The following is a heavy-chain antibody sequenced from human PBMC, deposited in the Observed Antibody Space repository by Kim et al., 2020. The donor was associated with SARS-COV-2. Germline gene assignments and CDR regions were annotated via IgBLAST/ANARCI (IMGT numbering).Heavy chain of an antibody. D-gene: IGHD2-21*02. CDR2: ISGSGNVT. V-gene: IGHV3-23*01. J-gene: IGHJ6*02. CDR3: AEESRYAPRDFGDYDHGLDV. CDR1: GFTFSNYA. Sequence: GGSLRLSCVASGFTFSNYAMSWVRQAPGKGLEWVSEISGSGNVTYYADSVKGRFTISRDKSKNTLYLQMNSLRVEDTAVYHCAEESRYAPRDFGDYDHGLDVWGQGTTITVSS.